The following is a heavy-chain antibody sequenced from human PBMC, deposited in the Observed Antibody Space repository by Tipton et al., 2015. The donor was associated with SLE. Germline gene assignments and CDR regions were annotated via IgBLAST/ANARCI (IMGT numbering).Heavy chain of an antibody. V-gene: IGHV3-53*01. CDR3: AKDREHSNSARGGFDP. D-gene: IGHD6-6*01. CDR1: GFSVSSNY. Sequence: VQLVQSGGGLTQPGGSLRLSCAASGFSVSSNYMSWVRQAPGKGLEWVSVIYSAGDTYYADSVKGRFTISRDNSKNTVYLHMNSRRADDTAVYYCAKDREHSNSARGGFDPWGQGTLVTVSS. J-gene: IGHJ5*02. CDR2: IYSAGDT.